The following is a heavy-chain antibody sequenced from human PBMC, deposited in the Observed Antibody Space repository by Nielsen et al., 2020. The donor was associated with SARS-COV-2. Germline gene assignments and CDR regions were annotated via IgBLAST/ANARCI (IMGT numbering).Heavy chain of an antibody. CDR1: GGSFSGYY. Sequence: SETLSLTCAVYGGSFSGYYWSWIRQPPGKGLEWIREINHSGSTNYNPSLKSRVTISVDTSKNQFSLKLSSVTAADTAVYYCARDTKIQLWLGPFDYWGQGTLVTVSS. CDR3: ARDTKIQLWLGPFDY. J-gene: IGHJ4*02. CDR2: INHSGST. V-gene: IGHV4-34*01. D-gene: IGHD5-18*01.